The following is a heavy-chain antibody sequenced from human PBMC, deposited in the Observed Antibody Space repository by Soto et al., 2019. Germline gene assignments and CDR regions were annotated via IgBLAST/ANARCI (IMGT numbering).Heavy chain of an antibody. D-gene: IGHD2-2*01. V-gene: IGHV5-51*01. CDR2: IYPGDSDT. J-gene: IGHJ6*02. CDR3: ARHGDDIVLVPAALMPGDYYASFGMDV. CDR1: GDSFTSYW. Sequence: PGESLKIYCKGSGDSFTSYWIGWVRQMPGKGLEWMGIIYPGDSDTRYSPSFQGQVTISADKSISTAYLQWSSLKASDPAMYYCARHGDDIVLVPAALMPGDYYASFGMDVWCQATTVTVSS.